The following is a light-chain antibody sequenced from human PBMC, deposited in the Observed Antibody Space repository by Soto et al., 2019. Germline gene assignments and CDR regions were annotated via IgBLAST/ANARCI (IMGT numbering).Light chain of an antibody. Sequence: QSALTQPPSASGSPGQSVTISCTGTSSDVGAYKYVSWYQQYPGKSPKLMIYEVCKRPSGVPDRFSGSKSVNTASLTVSGLQAEDEADYYCTSYVGSNIWVFGGGTQLTVL. V-gene: IGLV2-8*01. J-gene: IGLJ3*02. CDR1: SSDVGAYKY. CDR2: EVC. CDR3: TSYVGSNIWV.